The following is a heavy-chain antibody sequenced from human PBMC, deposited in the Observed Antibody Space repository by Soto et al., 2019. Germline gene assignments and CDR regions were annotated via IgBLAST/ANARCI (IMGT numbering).Heavy chain of an antibody. Sequence: QVHLQESGPGLVKPSETLSLTCSVSGVSISRGGNFWSWIRQRPGKGLEWIGYTYYTGGTFYNPSLGSRGSISVDTTKNHFSLNLRSVTAADTAVYYCVRDGSHCSGGTCLTNWGQGTLVTVSP. V-gene: IGHV4-31*03. CDR2: TYYTGGT. CDR3: VRDGSHCSGGTCLTN. CDR1: GVSISRGGNF. J-gene: IGHJ4*02. D-gene: IGHD2-15*01.